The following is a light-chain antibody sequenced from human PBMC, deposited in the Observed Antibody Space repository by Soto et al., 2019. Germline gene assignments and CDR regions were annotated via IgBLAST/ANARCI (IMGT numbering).Light chain of an antibody. CDR1: QSISSY. CDR2: SAS. Sequence: DIQMTQSPSSLSASVGDRVTITCRASQSISSYLNWFQQKPGRTPDLLIYSASSLQSGVPSRFSGSGSGTDFTLTISSLQPEDFATYYCQQSYNTVWKCGKVTKVDIK. V-gene: IGKV1-39*01. CDR3: QQSYNTVWK. J-gene: IGKJ1*01.